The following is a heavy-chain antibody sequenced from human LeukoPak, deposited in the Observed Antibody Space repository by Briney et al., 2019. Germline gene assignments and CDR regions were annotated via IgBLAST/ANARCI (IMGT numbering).Heavy chain of an antibody. Sequence: QPGPTLVKPTQTLMLNCTFSVVSLSTSGVGVGWIRQPPGKALEWLALTYWDDDKRYSPSLKGRLTITKHTSKNQVVLTMTDMHPVNIATYYCAHTLYSASGLNFDYWGQGTLVTVSS. CDR2: TYWDDDK. J-gene: IGHJ4*02. CDR3: AHTLYSASGLNFDY. V-gene: IGHV2-5*02. CDR1: VVSLSTSGVG. D-gene: IGHD5-12*01.